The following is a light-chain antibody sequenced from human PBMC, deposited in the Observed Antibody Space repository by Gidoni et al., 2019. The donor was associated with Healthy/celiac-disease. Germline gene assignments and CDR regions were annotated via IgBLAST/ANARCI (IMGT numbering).Light chain of an antibody. Sequence: DIQMTQSPSSLSASVGDRVTITCRASQSISSYLNWYQQKPGKAPKLLIYAASSLQSGVPSRFSGSGSGTDFTLTISSLQPEDFATYYCQQSYSTPRRWTFXXXTKVEIK. CDR3: QQSYSTPRRWT. CDR2: AAS. CDR1: QSISSY. J-gene: IGKJ1*01. V-gene: IGKV1-39*01.